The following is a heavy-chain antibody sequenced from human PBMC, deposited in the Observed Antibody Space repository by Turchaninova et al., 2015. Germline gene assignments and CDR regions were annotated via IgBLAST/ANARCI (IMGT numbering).Heavy chain of an antibody. V-gene: IGHV3-48*02. CDR2: ISSSSYTI. CDR3: ARAPEQH. Sequence: EVQLVESGGGLVQPGGSLTLSCAAAGFTFSDSTMNWVRQAPGKGLEWVSYISSSSYTIHYADSVRGRFTISRDNAKNSLYLQMNNLRDEDTAVYYCARAPEQHWGQGTLVTVSS. D-gene: IGHD1-14*01. CDR1: GFTFSDST. J-gene: IGHJ4*02.